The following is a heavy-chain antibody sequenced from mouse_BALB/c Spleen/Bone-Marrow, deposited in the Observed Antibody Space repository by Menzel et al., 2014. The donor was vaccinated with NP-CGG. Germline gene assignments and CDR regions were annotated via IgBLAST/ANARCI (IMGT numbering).Heavy chain of an antibody. V-gene: IGHV5-17*02. CDR3: ARARSTMITTGAMDY. CDR1: GFTFSRSG. Sequence: EVMLVESGGGLVQPGGSRKLSCAASGFTFSRSGMHWVRQAPEKGLEWVAYISSGSSTIYYADTMKGRFTISRDNPKNTLFLQMTSLRSEDTAMYCCARARSTMITTGAMDYWGQGTSVTVSS. J-gene: IGHJ4*01. D-gene: IGHD2-4*01. CDR2: ISSGSSTI.